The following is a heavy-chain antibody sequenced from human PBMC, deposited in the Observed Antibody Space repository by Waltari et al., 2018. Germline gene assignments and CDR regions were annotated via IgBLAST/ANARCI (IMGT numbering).Heavy chain of an antibody. CDR3: ATFVSGSFTFPDY. CDR1: GFTFRNYY. J-gene: IGHJ4*02. Sequence: QFQLVQSGAEVKKPRASVKVSCEASGFTFRNYYVHWVRQAPGQGLEWMALFSPSGAGTRYAEKFQGRVTLTRDTSTSTVYMDLSSLRSEDTAVYYCATFVSGSFTFPDYWGQGTLVTVSS. V-gene: IGHV1-46*03. CDR2: FSPSGAGT. D-gene: IGHD3-16*01.